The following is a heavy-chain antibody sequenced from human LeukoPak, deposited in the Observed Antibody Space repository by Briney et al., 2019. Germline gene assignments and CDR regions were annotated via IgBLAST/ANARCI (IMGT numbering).Heavy chain of an antibody. V-gene: IGHV3-30*03. CDR1: GFTFSSDW. J-gene: IGHJ4*02. CDR3: ARECPMLLSGCFDY. CDR2: ISYDGSNK. Sequence: GGSLRLSCAASGFTFSSDWMVWVRQAPGKGLEWVAVISYDGSNKYYADSVKGRFTISRDNSKNTLYLQMNSLRAEDTAVYYCARECPMLLSGCFDYWGQGTLVTVSS. D-gene: IGHD6-19*01.